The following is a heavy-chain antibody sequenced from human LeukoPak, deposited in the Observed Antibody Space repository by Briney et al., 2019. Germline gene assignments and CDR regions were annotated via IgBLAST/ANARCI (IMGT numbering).Heavy chain of an antibody. CDR1: GFTFSSYE. CDR2: ISSSGSTI. Sequence: PGGSLRLSCVASGFTFSSYEMNWVRQAPGKGLEWVSYISSSGSTIYYADSVKGRFTISRDNSKNTLHLQMNSLRAEDTAVYYCAKGNLQSRHSTGFDHWGQGTLIAVSS. V-gene: IGHV3-48*03. D-gene: IGHD6-25*01. J-gene: IGHJ4*02. CDR3: AKGNLQSRHSTGFDH.